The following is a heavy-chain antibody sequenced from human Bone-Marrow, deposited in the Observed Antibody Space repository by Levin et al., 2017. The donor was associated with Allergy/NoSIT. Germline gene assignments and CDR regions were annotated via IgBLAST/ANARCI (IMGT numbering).Heavy chain of an antibody. CDR3: AREYGGHFFDP. D-gene: IGHD3-10*01. J-gene: IGHJ5*02. Sequence: VASVKVSCKASGGAFMTYTINWVRQAPGQGLEWMGMIIPMFGTINHAQKFLDRVAISSDESTSTAYMELNSLTSDDTAVYYCAREYGGHFFDPWGQGTLVTVSS. CDR2: IIPMFGTI. V-gene: IGHV1-69*13. CDR1: GGAFMTYT.